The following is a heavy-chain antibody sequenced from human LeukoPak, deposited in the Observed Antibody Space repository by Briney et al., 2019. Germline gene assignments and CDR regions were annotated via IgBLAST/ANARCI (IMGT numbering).Heavy chain of an antibody. CDR1: GYSISSGYY. V-gene: IGHV4-38-2*02. CDR2: IYHSGST. CDR3: ARSIAARPGYYYMDV. Sequence: SETLSLTCTVSGYSISSGYYWGWIRQPPGKGLEWIGSIYHSGSTYYNPSLKSRVTISVDTSKNQFSLKLSSVTAADTAVYYCARSIAARPGYYYMDVWGKGTTVTVSS. J-gene: IGHJ6*03. D-gene: IGHD6-6*01.